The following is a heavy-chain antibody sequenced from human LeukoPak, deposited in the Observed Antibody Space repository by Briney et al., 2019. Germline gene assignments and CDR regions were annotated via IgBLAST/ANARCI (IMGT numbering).Heavy chain of an antibody. CDR1: GFIFSSYW. CDR3: GRASLLWFARGDY. Sequence: GGSLRLSCAASGFIFSSYWMNWVRQAPGKGLEWVATIKLDGSEKYYVDSVKGRFTISRDNAKNSLYLQMNSLRAEDTAVYYCGRASLLWFARGDYWGQGTLVTVSS. CDR2: IKLDGSEK. J-gene: IGHJ4*02. V-gene: IGHV3-7*01. D-gene: IGHD3-10*01.